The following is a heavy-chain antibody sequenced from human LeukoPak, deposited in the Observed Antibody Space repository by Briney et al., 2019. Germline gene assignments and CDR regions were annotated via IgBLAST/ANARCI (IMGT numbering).Heavy chain of an antibody. CDR1: GYIFTNFA. CDR3: SRAPQDQSTVVTDFYYYMDV. J-gene: IGHJ6*03. D-gene: IGHD4-23*01. Sequence: ASVKVSCKASGYIFTNFAIHWVRQAPGQRLEWMGWINPGNGNTKYSQGFQGRLTISRDTSASTAYMELSSLRSEDMAVYYCSRAPQDQSTVVTDFYYYMDVWGKGTTVTVSS. V-gene: IGHV1-3*03. CDR2: INPGNGNT.